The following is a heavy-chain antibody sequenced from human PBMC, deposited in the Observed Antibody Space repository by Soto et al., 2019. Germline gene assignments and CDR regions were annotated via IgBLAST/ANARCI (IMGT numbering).Heavy chain of an antibody. CDR3: AREKYRKLDTAMADYYYGMDV. D-gene: IGHD5-18*01. J-gene: IGHJ6*02. CDR1: GFTFSSYA. Sequence: VGSLRLSCAASGFTFSSYAMTWVRQAPGKGLEWVSGISGSGATTSYADSVKGRFTISRDNAKNTLYLQMNSLRAEDTAVYYCAREKYRKLDTAMADYYYGMDVWGQGTTVTVSS. CDR2: ISGSGATT. V-gene: IGHV3-23*01.